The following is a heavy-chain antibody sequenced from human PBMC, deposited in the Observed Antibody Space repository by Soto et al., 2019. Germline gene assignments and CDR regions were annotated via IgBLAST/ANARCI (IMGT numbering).Heavy chain of an antibody. J-gene: IGHJ6*02. CDR1: GFTFSGSA. CDR3: TRRGYDFWSGYDGMDV. V-gene: IGHV3-73*01. D-gene: IGHD3-3*01. Sequence: SLRLSCAASGFTFSGSAMHWVRQASGKGLEWVGRIRSKANSYATAYAASVKGRFTISRDDSKNTAYLQMNSLKTEDTAVYYCTRRGYDFWSGYDGMDVWGQGTTVTV. CDR2: IRSKANSYAT.